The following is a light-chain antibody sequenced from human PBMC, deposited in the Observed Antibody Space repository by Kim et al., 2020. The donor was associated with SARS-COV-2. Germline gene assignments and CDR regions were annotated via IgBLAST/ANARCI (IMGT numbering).Light chain of an antibody. J-gene: IGKJ1*01. CDR2: GAS. Sequence: EIVMTQSPATLSVSPGERATLSCRASQSVSSNLAWYQQKPGQAPRLLIYGASTSTTGIPARFSGSGSGTEFTLTISSLQSEDFAVYYCQQYNNWPPTCTFGQGTKLDIK. V-gene: IGKV3-15*01. CDR3: QQYNNWPPTCT. CDR1: QSVSSN.